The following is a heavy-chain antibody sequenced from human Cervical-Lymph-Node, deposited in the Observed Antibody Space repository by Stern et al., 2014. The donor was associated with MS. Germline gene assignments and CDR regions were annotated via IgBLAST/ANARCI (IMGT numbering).Heavy chain of an antibody. CDR1: GFTFSNSW. J-gene: IGHJ1*01. D-gene: IGHD1-26*01. CDR3: AKSRYSAVWWEF. V-gene: IGHV3-74*02. CDR2: IDGDGSIT. Sequence: EVQLVESGGGVVQPGGSLRLSCAASGFTFSNSWMQWVRQAPGTGLEWVSRIDGDGSITTYADSVKGRFTISRDNAKSTVYLQMNSLRAEDTAVYYCAKSRYSAVWWEFWGQGTTVTVSS.